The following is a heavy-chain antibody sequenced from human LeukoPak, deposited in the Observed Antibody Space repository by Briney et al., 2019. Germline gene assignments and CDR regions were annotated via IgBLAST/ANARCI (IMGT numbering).Heavy chain of an antibody. CDR1: GFTFSSYG. D-gene: IGHD3-22*01. Sequence: GGSLRLSCAASGFTFSSYGMHWVRQAPGKGLEWVAFIRYDGSNKYYADSVKGRLTISRDNSKNTLYLQMNSLRAEDTAVYYCARDIYYYDSSGYYFPGGSDYWGQGTLVTVSS. V-gene: IGHV3-30*02. CDR2: IRYDGSNK. J-gene: IGHJ4*02. CDR3: ARDIYYYDSSGYYFPGGSDY.